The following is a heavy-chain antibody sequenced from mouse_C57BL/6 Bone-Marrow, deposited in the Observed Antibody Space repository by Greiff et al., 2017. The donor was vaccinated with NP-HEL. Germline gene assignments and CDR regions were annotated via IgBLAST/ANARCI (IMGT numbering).Heavy chain of an antibody. CDR1: GFTFSDYY. Sequence: EVQVVESEGGLVQPGSSMKLSCTTSGFTFSDYYMAWVRQVPEKGLDWVANINYDGSSTYYLDSLKSRFIISRDNAKNILYLQMGSLKSEDTATYYCAREGGLRRRTYAMDYWGQGTSVTVSS. D-gene: IGHD2-4*01. CDR3: AREGGLRRRTYAMDY. CDR2: INYDGSST. V-gene: IGHV5-16*01. J-gene: IGHJ4*01.